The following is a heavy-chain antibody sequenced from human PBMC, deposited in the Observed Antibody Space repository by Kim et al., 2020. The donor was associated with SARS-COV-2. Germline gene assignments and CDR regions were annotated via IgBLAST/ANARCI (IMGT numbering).Heavy chain of an antibody. CDR2: ISGSGGST. D-gene: IGHD3-9*01. Sequence: GGSLRLSCAASGFTFSSYAMSWVRQAPGKGLEWVSAISGSGGSTYYADSVKGRFTISRDNSKKTLYLQMNSLRAEDTAEYDCANVPLTGYSLGAFDIWGQGTMVTVSS. CDR1: GFTFSSYA. J-gene: IGHJ3*02. V-gene: IGHV3-23*01. CDR3: ANVPLTGYSLGAFDI.